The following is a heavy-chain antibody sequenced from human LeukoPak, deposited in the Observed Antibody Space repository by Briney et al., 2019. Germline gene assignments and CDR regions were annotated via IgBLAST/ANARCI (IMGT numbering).Heavy chain of an antibody. CDR1: GFTFSSYA. V-gene: IGHV3-30*02. D-gene: IGHD2-8*02. CDR2: IAHHGSNK. Sequence: GGSLRLSCAASGFTFSSYAMHWVRQGPGKGLEWVAYIAHHGSNKYYADSVKGRFTISRDNSKRTLYLQMNSLRADDTAVYYCAKDGSWSCTDWGQGALVTVSS. J-gene: IGHJ4*02. CDR3: AKDGSWSCTD.